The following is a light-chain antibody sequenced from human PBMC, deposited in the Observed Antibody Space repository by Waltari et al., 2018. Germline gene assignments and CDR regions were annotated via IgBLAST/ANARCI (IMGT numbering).Light chain of an antibody. Sequence: DIQMTQSPSSVSASIGDRVTITCRASQGINKWLVWYQQKPGKAPNVLIYAASILQSGVPSMFSGSGFGTDFTLTISSLQPEDFATYFCQQANSLPFTFGGGTKVEIK. J-gene: IGKJ4*01. V-gene: IGKV1-12*02. CDR3: QQANSLPFT. CDR2: AAS. CDR1: QGINKW.